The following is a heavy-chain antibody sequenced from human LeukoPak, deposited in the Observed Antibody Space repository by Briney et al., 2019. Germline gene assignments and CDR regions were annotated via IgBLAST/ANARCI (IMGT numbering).Heavy chain of an antibody. CDR3: VRDGVTYYNDKGFGY. CDR2: IRVDGSKK. D-gene: IGHD3-22*01. J-gene: IGHJ4*02. Sequence: GGSLRLSCAASGFTFSSYWMSWVRQSPGRGREWVANIRVDGSKKYYVHSVKGRFTISRDNAKNSLYLQMNSLRAEDTAVYYCVRDGVTYYNDKGFGYWGQGTLVTVSS. V-gene: IGHV3-7*01. CDR1: GFTFSSYW.